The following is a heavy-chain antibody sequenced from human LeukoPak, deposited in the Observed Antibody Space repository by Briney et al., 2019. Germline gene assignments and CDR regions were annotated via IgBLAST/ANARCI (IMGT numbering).Heavy chain of an antibody. D-gene: IGHD4-23*01. CDR2: IYPGDSDT. CDR1: GYSFPSYW. V-gene: IGHV5-51*01. CDR3: ARLPYGGNSKPAFDI. Sequence: GESLKISCKGSGYSFPSYWIGWVRQMPGKGLEWMGVIYPGDSDTRYSPSFQGQVAISADKSISTAYLQWSSLKASDTAMYSCARLPYGGNSKPAFDIWGQGTMVTVSS. J-gene: IGHJ3*02.